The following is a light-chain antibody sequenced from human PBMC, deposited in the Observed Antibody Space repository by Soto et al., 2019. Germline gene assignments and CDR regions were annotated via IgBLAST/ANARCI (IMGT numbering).Light chain of an antibody. CDR2: AAS. CDR1: QAIKND. Sequence: AIQMTQSPSSLSAFVGDRVTITCRASQAIKNDLGWYQQKPGKAPKLLIYAASSLHSGVPSRFSGSGSGTDFTLTIGSLQPEDFATYYCLQDYNYPRTFGQGTKVEIK. V-gene: IGKV1-6*01. CDR3: LQDYNYPRT. J-gene: IGKJ1*01.